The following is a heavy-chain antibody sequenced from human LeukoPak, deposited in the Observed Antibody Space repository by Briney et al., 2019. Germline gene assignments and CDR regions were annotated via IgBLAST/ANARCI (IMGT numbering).Heavy chain of an antibody. Sequence: PSETLSLTCAVYGGSFSGYYWSWIRQPPGKGLEWIGEINHSGSTNYNPPLKSRVTISVDTSKNQFSLKLSSVTAADTAVYYCAGNSSSWYWFDPWGQGTLVTVSS. J-gene: IGHJ5*02. CDR3: AGNSSSWYWFDP. CDR1: GGSFSGYY. D-gene: IGHD6-13*01. V-gene: IGHV4-34*01. CDR2: INHSGST.